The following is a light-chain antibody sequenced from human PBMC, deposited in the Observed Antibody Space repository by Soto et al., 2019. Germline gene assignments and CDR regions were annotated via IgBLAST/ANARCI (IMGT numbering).Light chain of an antibody. CDR3: QAWDAYSVV. CDR2: ENL. Sequence: SYELTQPPSVSVSPGQTATITCSGHNLGNYYASWYQQKAGQSPILVIYENLRRPSGIPERFSGTNSGNTATLTISGTQAIDEADYYCQAWDAYSVVFGGGTNSPS. CDR1: NLGNYY. J-gene: IGLJ2*01. V-gene: IGLV3-1*01.